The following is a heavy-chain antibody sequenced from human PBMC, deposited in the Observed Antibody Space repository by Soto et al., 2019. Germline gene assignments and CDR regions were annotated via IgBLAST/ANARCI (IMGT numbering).Heavy chain of an antibody. J-gene: IGHJ5*02. V-gene: IGHV4-59*08. CDR3: ARYTAMVSVWFDP. CDR1: GGSISSYY. Sequence: SETLSLTCTVSGGSISSYYWSWIRQPPGKGLEWIGYIYYSGSTNYNPSLKSRVTISVDTSKNQFSLKLSSVTAADTAVYYCARYTAMVSVWFDPWGQGTLVTVSS. D-gene: IGHD5-18*01. CDR2: IYYSGST.